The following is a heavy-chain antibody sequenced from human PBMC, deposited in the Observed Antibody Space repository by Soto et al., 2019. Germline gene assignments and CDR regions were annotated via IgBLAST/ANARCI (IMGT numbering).Heavy chain of an antibody. CDR2: IYYSGST. D-gene: IGHD2-15*01. Sequence: SETLSLTCTVSGGSISSYYWSWIRQPPGKGLEWIGYIYYSGSTNYNPSLKSRVTISVDTSKNQFSLKLSSVTAADTAVYYCARGSGGSFYYYMDVWGKGTTVTVSS. J-gene: IGHJ6*03. CDR3: ARGSGGSFYYYMDV. CDR1: GGSISSYY. V-gene: IGHV4-59*08.